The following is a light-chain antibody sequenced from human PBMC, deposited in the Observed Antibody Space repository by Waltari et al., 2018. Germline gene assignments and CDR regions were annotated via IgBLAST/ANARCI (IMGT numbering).Light chain of an antibody. V-gene: IGLV1-40*01. CDR1: GSNRWAGYD. J-gene: IGLJ2*01. CDR3: QSYDTSLSVV. Sequence: QSVLTPPPSVSGAPGQRVSISCTGHGSNRWAGYDVHWDQQHPGKAPKLLIYGTSTRPPGVPDRFFGSQSGTSASLAITALQAEDEAEYYCQSYDTSLSVVFGGGTKLTVL. CDR2: GTS.